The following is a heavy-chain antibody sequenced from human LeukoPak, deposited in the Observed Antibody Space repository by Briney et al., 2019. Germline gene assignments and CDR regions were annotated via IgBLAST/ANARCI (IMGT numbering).Heavy chain of an antibody. Sequence: GGSLRLSCAASGFSFSVFWMTWGRQAPGKRPEWVANIMPDGSDKFSVDSVKGRFTISRDNAKNSLYLQMNSLRVEDTAVYYCARGGSGYDYWGQGALVTVSS. V-gene: IGHV3-7*01. J-gene: IGHJ4*02. CDR1: GFSFSVFW. CDR3: ARGGSGYDY. D-gene: IGHD3-3*01. CDR2: IMPDGSDK.